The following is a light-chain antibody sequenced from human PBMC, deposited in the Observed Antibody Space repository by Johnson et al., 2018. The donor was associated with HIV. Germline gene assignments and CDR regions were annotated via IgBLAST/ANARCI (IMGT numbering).Light chain of an antibody. CDR2: DTI. CDR1: SSNLGSHY. V-gene: IGLV1-51*01. J-gene: IGLJ1*01. CDR3: ATRVTCLSAFG. Sequence: QSVLTQSHPVSAAPGQKVTISCPGSSSNLGSHYVPWYQQVPGTAPRLVIYDTIKRHSGTPDRFSGSKSGPTATLGITRLQPGDKADYFCATRVTCLSAFGFGTGTKVTV.